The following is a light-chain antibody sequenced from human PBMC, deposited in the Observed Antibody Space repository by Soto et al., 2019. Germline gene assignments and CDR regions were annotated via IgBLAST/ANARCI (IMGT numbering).Light chain of an antibody. CDR2: WAS. V-gene: IGKV4-1*01. J-gene: IGKJ3*01. CDR1: QSVLYSSNNKSY. Sequence: IVMTQSPDSLAVSLGERATINCKSSQSVLYSSNNKSYLAWYQQKLGQPPNLLIYWASTRESGVPDQFSGSGSGTDFTLTISSLQAEDVAFYYCQQYYSTPFTFGPGTKVEIK. CDR3: QQYYSTPFT.